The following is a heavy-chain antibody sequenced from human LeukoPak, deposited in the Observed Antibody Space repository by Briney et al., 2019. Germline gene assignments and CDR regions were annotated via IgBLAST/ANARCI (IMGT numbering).Heavy chain of an antibody. CDR3: AKVGGYGGEFDY. CDR2: ISYDGSNK. D-gene: IGHD4-23*01. V-gene: IGHV3-30*18. J-gene: IGHJ4*02. CDR1: GFTFSSYG. Sequence: GGSLRLSCAASGFTFSSYGMHWVRQAPGKGLEWVAVISYDGSNKYYADSVEGRFTISRDNSKNTLYLQMNSLRAEDTAVYYCAKVGGYGGEFDYWGQGTLVTVSS.